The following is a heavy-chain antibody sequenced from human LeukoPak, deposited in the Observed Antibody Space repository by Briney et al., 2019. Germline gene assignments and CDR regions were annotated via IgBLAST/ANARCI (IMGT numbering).Heavy chain of an antibody. CDR3: AAPLTGLHH. CDR2: FYGDGTR. J-gene: IGHJ4*02. V-gene: IGHV3-53*01. D-gene: IGHD1-14*01. Sequence: GGSLRLSWAASGLSLSDNYMAWVRQRAGGGLEWVSGFYGDGTRHYADSVKGRFTISKDKSKHTLDLHMNSLRADDTAVYYCAAPLTGLHHWGQGILVSVSS. CDR1: GLSLSDNY.